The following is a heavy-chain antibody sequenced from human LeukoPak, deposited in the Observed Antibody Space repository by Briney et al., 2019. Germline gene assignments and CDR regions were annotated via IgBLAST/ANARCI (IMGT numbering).Heavy chain of an antibody. CDR1: GFTFDDYA. V-gene: IGHV3-9*01. D-gene: IGHD4-11*01. CDR2: ISWNSGSI. CDR3: AKDATVGGERRYFDY. Sequence: GGSLRLSCAASGFTFDDYAMHWVRQAPGKGLEWVSGISWNSGSIGYADSVKGRFTISRDNAKNSLYLQMNSLRAEDTALYYCAKDATVGGERRYFDYWGHGTLVTVSS. J-gene: IGHJ4*01.